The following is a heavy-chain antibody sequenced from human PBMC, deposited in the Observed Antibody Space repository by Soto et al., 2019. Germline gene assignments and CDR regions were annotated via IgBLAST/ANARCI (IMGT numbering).Heavy chain of an antibody. D-gene: IGHD3-3*01. Sequence: QVQLVESGGGVVQPGRSLRLSCAASGFTFSRHTMHWVRQAPGKGLEWVSAISDDGSNTYYADSVKGQLTISRDNSKNTLYLQMNRLSSEDTAVHPCAREVYYDFWSGFNTHTDSFDDWGQGTLVTVSS. J-gene: IGHJ4*02. CDR2: ISDDGSNT. V-gene: IGHV3-30-3*01. CDR1: GFTFSRHT. CDR3: AREVYYDFWSGFNTHTDSFDD.